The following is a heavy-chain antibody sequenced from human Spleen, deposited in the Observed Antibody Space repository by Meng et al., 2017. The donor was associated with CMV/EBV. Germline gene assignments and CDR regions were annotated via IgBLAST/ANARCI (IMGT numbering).Heavy chain of an antibody. V-gene: IGHV3-72*01. CDR2: SRNKANRYTT. CDR1: GFIVSDHY. J-gene: IGHJ4*02. D-gene: IGHD1-1*01. Sequence: GGSLRLSCAASGFIVSDHYLDWVRQTPGKGLEWVGRSRNKANRYTTEYAASVKGRFTVSRDESKNSLYLQMNSLKTEDTAVYYCVRGYNSFDSWGQGTLVTVSS. CDR3: VRGYNSFDS.